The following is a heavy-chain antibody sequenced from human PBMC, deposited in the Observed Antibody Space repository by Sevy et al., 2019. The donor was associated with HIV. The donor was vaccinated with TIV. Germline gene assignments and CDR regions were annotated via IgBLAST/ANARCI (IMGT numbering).Heavy chain of an antibody. D-gene: IGHD6-13*01. CDR2: ISSSSSYI. CDR1: GFTFSSYS. J-gene: IGHJ6*02. Sequence: GGSLRLSCAASGFTFSSYSMNWVRQAPGKGLEWVSSISSSSSYIYYAYSVKGRFTISRDNAKNSLYLQMNSLRAEDTAVYYCARPIIAAAGRNYYGMDVWGQGTTVTVSS. CDR3: ARPIIAAAGRNYYGMDV. V-gene: IGHV3-21*01.